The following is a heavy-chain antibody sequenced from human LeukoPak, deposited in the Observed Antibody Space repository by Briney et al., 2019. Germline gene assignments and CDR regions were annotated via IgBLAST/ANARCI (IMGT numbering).Heavy chain of an antibody. CDR3: AREPGLMVRGVIDY. D-gene: IGHD3-10*01. CDR1: GGTFSSYA. V-gene: IGHV1-69*04. J-gene: IGHJ4*02. Sequence: VASVKVSCKASGGTFSSYAISWVRQAPGQGLEWMGMIIPILGIANYAQKFQGRVTITADKSTSTAYMELSSLRSEDTAVYYCAREPGLMVRGVIDYWGQGTLVTVSS. CDR2: IIPILGIA.